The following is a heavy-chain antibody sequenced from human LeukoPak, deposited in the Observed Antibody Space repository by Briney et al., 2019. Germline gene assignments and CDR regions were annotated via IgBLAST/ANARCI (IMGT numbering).Heavy chain of an antibody. J-gene: IGHJ4*02. CDR1: GFTFSSYA. D-gene: IGHD3-22*01. V-gene: IGHV3-23*01. CDR3: AKERGGYYDSSGYFDY. Sequence: PGGSLRLSCAASGFTFSSYAMTWVRQAPGKGLEWVSAIGGSDGRTYYADSVKGRFAISRDNSKNTLYLQMNSLRAEDTAVYYCAKERGGYYDSSGYFDYWGQGTLVTVSS. CDR2: IGGSDGRT.